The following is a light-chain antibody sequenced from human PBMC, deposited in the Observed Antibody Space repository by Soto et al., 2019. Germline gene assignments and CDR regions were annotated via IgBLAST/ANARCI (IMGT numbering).Light chain of an antibody. CDR1: QTISRA. CDR2: KAS. Sequence: DIQVTQSTSSLSASVGDRVTITCRASQTISRALNWYQQKPGKAPKLLIYKASTLKSGVPSRGSGSGSETDFTLTISSLQPEDVATDSCKESNSITWTVGEGSKVAIK. V-gene: IGKV1-39*01. J-gene: IGKJ1*01. CDR3: KESNSITWT.